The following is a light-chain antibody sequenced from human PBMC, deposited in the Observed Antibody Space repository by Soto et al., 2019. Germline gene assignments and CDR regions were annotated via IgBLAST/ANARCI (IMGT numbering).Light chain of an antibody. CDR1: SSDIGGYNY. CDR3: SSYTSRSTLYV. J-gene: IGLJ1*01. Sequence: QSALTQPASVSGSPGQSITVSCTGTSSDIGGYNYVSWYQQHPGKAPKLMVYEVTNRPSGVSDRVSGSKSGNTASLTISGLQADDEGYYYCSSYTSRSTLYVFGTGTKVTVL. V-gene: IGLV2-14*01. CDR2: EVT.